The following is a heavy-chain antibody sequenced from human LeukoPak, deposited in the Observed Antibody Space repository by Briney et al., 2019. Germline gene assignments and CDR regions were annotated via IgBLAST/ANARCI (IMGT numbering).Heavy chain of an antibody. Sequence: GGSLRLSCAASGFTFSNCALHWVRQAPGKGLEYVSGISTNGGSTYYAHSVTGRFTISRDNSKNTLFLQMGSLRPEDMAVYYCARGGGKNTTLVWAFDYWGQGTLVTVSS. V-gene: IGHV3-64*01. D-gene: IGHD5-18*01. CDR1: GFTFSNCA. CDR3: ARGGGKNTTLVWAFDY. J-gene: IGHJ4*02. CDR2: ISTNGGST.